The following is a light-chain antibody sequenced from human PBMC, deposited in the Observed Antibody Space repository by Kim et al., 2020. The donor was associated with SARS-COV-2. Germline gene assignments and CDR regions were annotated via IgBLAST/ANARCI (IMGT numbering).Light chain of an antibody. CDR2: KAS. CDR1: QSISSW. Sequence: DIQMTQSPSTLSASVRDRVTITCRASQSISSWLAWYQQKPGKAPKLLIYKASSLESGVPSRFSGSGSGTEFTLTISSLQPDDFATYYCQQYNSYLYTFGQGTKLEI. V-gene: IGKV1-5*03. CDR3: QQYNSYLYT. J-gene: IGKJ2*01.